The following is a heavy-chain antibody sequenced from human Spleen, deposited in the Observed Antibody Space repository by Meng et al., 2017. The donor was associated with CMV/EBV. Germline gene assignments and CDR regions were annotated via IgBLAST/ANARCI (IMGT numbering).Heavy chain of an antibody. CDR3: ASLGRGGDMIFDP. Sequence: SETLSLTCAVSGGSISSSDWWSWVRQPPGKGLQWIGEIHHTGSTNYIASLKSRVTMSLEKSKNQFSLNLTSVTATDTAVYYCASLGRGGDMIFDPWGRGSVVTVSS. CDR2: IHHTGST. D-gene: IGHD2-21*02. CDR1: GGSISSSDW. V-gene: IGHV4-4*02. J-gene: IGHJ5*02.